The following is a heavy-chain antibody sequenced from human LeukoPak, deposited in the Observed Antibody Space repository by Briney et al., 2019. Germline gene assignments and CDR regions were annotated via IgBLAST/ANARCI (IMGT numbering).Heavy chain of an antibody. CDR2: ISAYNGNT. CDR1: GYTFASYG. J-gene: IGHJ4*02. D-gene: IGHD3-22*01. Sequence: ASVKVSCKASGYTFASYGISWVRQAPGQGLEWMGWISAYNGNTNYAQKLQGRVTTTTDTSTSTAYMELRSLRSDDTAVYYCARDPPRRGYLQAVDYWGQGTLVTVSS. V-gene: IGHV1-18*01. CDR3: ARDPPRRGYLQAVDY.